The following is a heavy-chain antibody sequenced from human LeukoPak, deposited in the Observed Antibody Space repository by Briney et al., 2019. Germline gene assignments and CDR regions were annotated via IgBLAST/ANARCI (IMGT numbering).Heavy chain of an antibody. Sequence: SGGSLRLSCAASGFTFSSYGMHWVRQAPGKGLEWVAVISYDGSNKYYADSVKGRFTISRDNAKNSLYLQMNSLRAEDTAVYYCARGRTAILYWGQGTLVTVSS. V-gene: IGHV3-30*03. D-gene: IGHD2-21*02. J-gene: IGHJ4*02. CDR2: ISYDGSNK. CDR3: ARGRTAILY. CDR1: GFTFSSYG.